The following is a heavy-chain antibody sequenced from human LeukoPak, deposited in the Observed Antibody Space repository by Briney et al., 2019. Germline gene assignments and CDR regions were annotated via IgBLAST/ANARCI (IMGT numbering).Heavy chain of an antibody. Sequence: SETLSLTCTVSGGSISSYYWSWIRQPPGKGLEWIGYIYYSGSTNYNPSLKSRVTISVDTSKNQFSLKLSSVTAADTAVYYCARDLGIAARPDYWGQGTLVTVSS. V-gene: IGHV4-59*12. CDR3: ARDLGIAARPDY. CDR1: GGSISSYY. D-gene: IGHD6-6*01. CDR2: IYYSGST. J-gene: IGHJ4*02.